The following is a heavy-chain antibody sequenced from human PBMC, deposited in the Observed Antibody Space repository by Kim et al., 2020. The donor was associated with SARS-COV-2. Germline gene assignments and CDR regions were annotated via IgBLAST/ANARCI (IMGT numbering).Heavy chain of an antibody. CDR3: AKVTTKTAPFYDS. V-gene: IGHV3-23*01. Sequence: GGSLRLSCAASGFTFSSYGLTWVRQAPGKGLEWVAGISASGGDTHYAVSVQGRFTISRDNSRNALNLEMNSLRAEDTALYYCAKVTTKTAPFYDSWGQGTLVTVS. CDR2: ISASGGDT. J-gene: IGHJ4*02. D-gene: IGHD4-4*01. CDR1: GFTFSSYG.